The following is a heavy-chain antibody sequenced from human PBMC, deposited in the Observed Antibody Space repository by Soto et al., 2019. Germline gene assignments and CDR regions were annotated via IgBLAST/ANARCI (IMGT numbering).Heavy chain of an antibody. Sequence: GGSLRLSCAASGFTFDDYTMHWVRQAPGKGLEWVSLISWDGGSTYYADSVKGRFTISRDNSKNSLYLQMNSLRTEDTALYYCAKDGPLEYSSSYYFDYWGQGTLVTVSS. V-gene: IGHV3-43*01. J-gene: IGHJ4*02. CDR3: AKDGPLEYSSSYYFDY. D-gene: IGHD6-6*01. CDR2: ISWDGGST. CDR1: GFTFDDYT.